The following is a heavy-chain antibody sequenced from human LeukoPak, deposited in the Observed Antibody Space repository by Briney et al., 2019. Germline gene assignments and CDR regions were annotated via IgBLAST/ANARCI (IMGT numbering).Heavy chain of an antibody. V-gene: IGHV1-69*04. CDR1: GGTFSNYA. Sequence: SVKVSCKASGGTFSNYAINWVRQAPGQGLEWMGRIIPILDVANYAQKFQGRVTITADKSTSTAYMELSSLRSEDTAVYYCARDAHRITMIAESGGYFDYWGQGTLVTVSS. CDR2: IIPILDVA. J-gene: IGHJ4*02. CDR3: ARDAHRITMIAESGGYFDY. D-gene: IGHD3-22*01.